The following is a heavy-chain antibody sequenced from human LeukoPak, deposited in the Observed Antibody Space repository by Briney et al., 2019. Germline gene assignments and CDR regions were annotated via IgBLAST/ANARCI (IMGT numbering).Heavy chain of an antibody. Sequence: GGSLRLSCAASGFTFSSYGMHWARQAPGKGLEWVAFIRYDGSNDSYADSVRGRFSISRDNSKNTLYLEMNSLRAEDTAVYYCAKDIRRGYNYGYDQFAYWGQGTLVTVSS. CDR1: GFTFSSYG. D-gene: IGHD5-18*01. J-gene: IGHJ4*02. CDR2: IRYDGSND. CDR3: AKDIRRGYNYGYDQFAY. V-gene: IGHV3-30*02.